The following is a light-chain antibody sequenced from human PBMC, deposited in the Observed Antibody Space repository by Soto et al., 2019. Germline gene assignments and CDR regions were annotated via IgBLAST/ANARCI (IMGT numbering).Light chain of an antibody. CDR3: QQYNNWPFST. Sequence: EIVMTQSPATLSVSPVQRATLSCRASQSVRGNLALYQQKPGQSPRRIIYGVPSRATGIPARFSGSGSGTEFTLTISSLQSEDFAVYYCQQYNNWPFSTFGQGTRLEIK. CDR2: GVP. CDR1: QSVRGN. V-gene: IGKV3-15*01. J-gene: IGKJ5*01.